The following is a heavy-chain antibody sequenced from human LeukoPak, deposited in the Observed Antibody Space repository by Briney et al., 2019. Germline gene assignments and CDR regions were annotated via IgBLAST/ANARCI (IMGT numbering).Heavy chain of an antibody. CDR1: GASISNYH. D-gene: IGHD3-22*01. CDR2: MYDSGNT. J-gene: IGHJ4*02. Sequence: SETLSLTCTVSGASISNYHWSWIRQPPGKGLEWIGYMYDSGNTNYNPSLKSRVTISVDTSKNQFSLKLSSVTAADTAVYYCASSYYYYDSSGSNFDYWGQGTLVTVSS. V-gene: IGHV4-59*12. CDR3: ASSYYYYDSSGSNFDY.